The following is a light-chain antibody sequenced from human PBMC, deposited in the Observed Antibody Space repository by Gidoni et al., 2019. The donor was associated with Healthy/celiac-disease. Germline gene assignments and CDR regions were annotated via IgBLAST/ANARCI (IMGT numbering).Light chain of an antibody. J-gene: IGLJ1*01. V-gene: IGLV3-25*02. Sequence: SYELTQPPSVSVSPGQTARITCSGDALPKQYAYWYQQKPGQPPVLVIYKDTERPSGIPERFSGSSSGKTVTLTIGGVQAEDEGDYYCQSADSSGSYVFGTGTKVTGL. CDR2: KDT. CDR1: ALPKQY. CDR3: QSADSSGSYV.